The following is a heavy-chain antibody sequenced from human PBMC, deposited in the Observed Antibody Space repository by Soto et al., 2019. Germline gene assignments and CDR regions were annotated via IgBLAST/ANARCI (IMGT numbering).Heavy chain of an antibody. CDR2: ISAYNGNT. Sequence: QVQLVQSGAEVKKPGASVKVSCKASGYTFTSYGISWVRQAPGQGLEWMGWISAYNGNTNYAQKLQDRVTMTTDTSTSTAYMELRSLRSDDTAVYYCARDLKDSSSYYYYYGMDVWGQGTTVTVSS. J-gene: IGHJ6*02. CDR1: GYTFTSYG. CDR3: ARDLKDSSSYYYYYGMDV. V-gene: IGHV1-18*01. D-gene: IGHD6-6*01.